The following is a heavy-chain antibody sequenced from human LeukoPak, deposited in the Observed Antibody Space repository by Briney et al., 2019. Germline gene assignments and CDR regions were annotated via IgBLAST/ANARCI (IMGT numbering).Heavy chain of an antibody. CDR3: TKYGGNSVNHPVNY. J-gene: IGHJ4*02. CDR2: ISGSGGNT. V-gene: IGHV3-23*01. Sequence: GGSLRLSCAASGFTFNTYAMSWVRQAPGKGLEWVAGISGSGGNTYCADSVKGRFTISRDNSKNTLFLQMNNLRAEDTAVYYCTKYGGNSVNHPVNYWGRGTLVTVSS. CDR1: GFTFNTYA. D-gene: IGHD4-23*01.